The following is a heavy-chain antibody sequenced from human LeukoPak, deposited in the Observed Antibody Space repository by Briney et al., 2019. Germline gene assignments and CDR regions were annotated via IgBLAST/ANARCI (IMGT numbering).Heavy chain of an antibody. D-gene: IGHD6-13*01. Sequence: PGRSLRLSCAASGFTFSNYAMSWVRQAPGKGLEWVANIKQDGSEKYYVDSVKGRFTISRDNAKNSLYLQMNSLRAEDTAVYYCAREEYSSSWTEHFDYWGQGTLVTVSS. CDR1: GFTFSNYA. CDR3: AREEYSSSWTEHFDY. CDR2: IKQDGSEK. J-gene: IGHJ4*02. V-gene: IGHV3-7*01.